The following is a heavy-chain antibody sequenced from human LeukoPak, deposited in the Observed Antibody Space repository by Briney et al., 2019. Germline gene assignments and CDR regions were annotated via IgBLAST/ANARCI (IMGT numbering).Heavy chain of an antibody. CDR1: GFTFSSYW. V-gene: IGHV3-7*03. J-gene: IGHJ3*02. CDR2: IKQDGSEK. CDR3: ARDHRDRSSAFAFDI. D-gene: IGHD3-22*01. Sequence: GGSLRLSCAASGFTFSSYWMSWVRQAPGKGLEWVANIKQDGSEKYYVDSVKGRFTISRDNAKNSLYLQMNSLSAEDTALYYCARDHRDRSSAFAFDIWGHGTMVTVSS.